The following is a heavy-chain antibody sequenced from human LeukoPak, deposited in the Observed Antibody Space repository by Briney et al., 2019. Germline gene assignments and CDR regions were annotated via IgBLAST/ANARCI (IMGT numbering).Heavy chain of an antibody. Sequence: GGSLRLSCAASGFTVSSNYMTWVRQAPGKGLEWISLIYSGGSTYYADSVKGRFTISRDNSKNTLYLQMNSLRAEDTAVYYCAKGMHFTDIDVFDIWGQGTMVTVSS. CDR1: GFTVSSNY. CDR3: AKGMHFTDIDVFDI. D-gene: IGHD3-3*02. V-gene: IGHV3-53*01. J-gene: IGHJ3*02. CDR2: IYSGGST.